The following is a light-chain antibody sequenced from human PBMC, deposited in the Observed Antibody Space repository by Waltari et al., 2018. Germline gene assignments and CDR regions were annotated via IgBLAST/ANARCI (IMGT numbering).Light chain of an antibody. V-gene: IGKV1-5*03. Sequence: DIQMTQSPSTLSASVGDRVTITCRASQIISNWLAWYQQKPGKAPKVLIYKSFSLQSGVPSRFSGSGSETEFTLTISSLQPDDFATYYCQQYNISPYTFGQGTTLEI. CDR2: KSF. J-gene: IGKJ2*01. CDR1: QIISNW. CDR3: QQYNISPYT.